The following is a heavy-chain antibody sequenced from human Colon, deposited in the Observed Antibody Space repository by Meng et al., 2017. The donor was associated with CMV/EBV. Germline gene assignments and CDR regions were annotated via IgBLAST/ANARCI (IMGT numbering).Heavy chain of an antibody. CDR3: SYGAGYYFDY. D-gene: IGHD4-17*01. CDR2: IKRKTEGGTT. CDR1: GWTVSTVY. Sequence: WAVSGWTVSTVYMNWVRQAPGKGLEWVGRIKRKTEGGTTDYAASVRGRFTISRDESRNTVDLQMNSLNADDTAVYYCSYGAGYYFDYWGQGTLVTVSS. V-gene: IGHV3-15*07. J-gene: IGHJ4*02.